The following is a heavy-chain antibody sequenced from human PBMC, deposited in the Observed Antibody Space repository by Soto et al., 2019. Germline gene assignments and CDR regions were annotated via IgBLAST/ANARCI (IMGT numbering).Heavy chain of an antibody. CDR3: TALALQYISDWSPLSE. V-gene: IGHV3-15*07. Sequence: EVQLVESGGGLVKPGGSLRLSCAGSGFTFSNVWMNWVRQAPGKGLEWVGRIKSETDGGTIDYAAPVKGRFTISRDDSNNTMYLPMNSMKTEDTATYSCTALALQYISDWSPLSEWGQGTRVTFTS. D-gene: IGHD6-19*01. J-gene: IGHJ4*02. CDR2: IKSETDGGTI. CDR1: GFTFSNVW.